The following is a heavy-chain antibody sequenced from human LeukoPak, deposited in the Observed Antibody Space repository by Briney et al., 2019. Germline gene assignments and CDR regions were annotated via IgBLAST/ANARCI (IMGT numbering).Heavy chain of an antibody. Sequence: SVKVSCKASGGTFSSYAISWARQAPGQGLEWMGRIIPILGIANYAQKFQGRVTITADKSTSTAYMELSSLRSEDTAVYYCATGGYYDSSGYSFDYWGQGTLVTVSS. D-gene: IGHD3-22*01. CDR2: IIPILGIA. CDR3: ATGGYYDSSGYSFDY. V-gene: IGHV1-69*04. CDR1: GGTFSSYA. J-gene: IGHJ4*02.